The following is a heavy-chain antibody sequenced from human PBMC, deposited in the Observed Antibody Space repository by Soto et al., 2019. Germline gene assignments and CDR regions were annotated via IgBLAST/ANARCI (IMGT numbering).Heavy chain of an antibody. D-gene: IGHD1-26*01. J-gene: IGHJ4*02. Sequence: GGSLRLSCAASGFTFSSYAMHWVRQAPGKGLEWVAVISYDGSNKYYADSVKGRFTISRDNSKNTLYLQMNSLRAEDTAVYYCARDKRNSGSYSPDYWGQGTLVTVSS. V-gene: IGHV3-30-3*01. CDR2: ISYDGSNK. CDR1: GFTFSSYA. CDR3: ARDKRNSGSYSPDY.